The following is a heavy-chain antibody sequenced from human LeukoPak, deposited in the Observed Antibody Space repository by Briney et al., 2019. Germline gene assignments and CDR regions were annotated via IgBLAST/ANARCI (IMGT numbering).Heavy chain of an antibody. Sequence: GGSLRLSCAASGFTFSSFWMTWVRQAPGQGLERVANINQDGSEKYYADFVRGRFTISRDNAKNSVYLEMNTLRAEDTAVYFCARDGGVTGYDLLDYWGQGTPVSVSS. J-gene: IGHJ4*02. CDR2: INQDGSEK. CDR3: ARDGGVTGYDLLDY. D-gene: IGHD5-12*01. V-gene: IGHV3-7*01. CDR1: GFTFSSFW.